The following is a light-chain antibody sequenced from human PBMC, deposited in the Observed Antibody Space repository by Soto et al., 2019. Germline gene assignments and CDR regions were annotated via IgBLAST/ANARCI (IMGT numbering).Light chain of an antibody. Sequence: DIQMTQSPSTLSASVGDRVTITCRASQSISSWLAWYQQKPGKAPNLLIYKASTLESGVPSRFSGSGSETECPRTLANAQSHDFATYDRQQYKSYPLTCGGGTKVDIK. J-gene: IGKJ4*01. CDR2: KAS. CDR3: QQYKSYPLT. CDR1: QSISSW. V-gene: IGKV1-5*03.